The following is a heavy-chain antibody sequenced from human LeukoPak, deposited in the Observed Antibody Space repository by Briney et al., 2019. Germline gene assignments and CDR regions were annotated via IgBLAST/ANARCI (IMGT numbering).Heavy chain of an antibody. CDR2: IYTSGST. CDR1: GGSFSGYY. J-gene: IGHJ6*02. CDR3: ARESLELRVNYYYYGMDV. Sequence: PSETLSLTCAVYGGSFSGYYWSWIRQPAGKGLEWIGRIYTSGSTNYNPSLKSRVTMSVDTSKNQFSLKLSSVTAADTAVYYCARESLELRVNYYYYGMDVWGQGTTVTVSS. V-gene: IGHV4-4*07. D-gene: IGHD1-7*01.